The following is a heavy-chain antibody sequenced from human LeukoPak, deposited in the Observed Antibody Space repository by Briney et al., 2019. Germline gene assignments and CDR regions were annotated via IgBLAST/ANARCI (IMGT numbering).Heavy chain of an antibody. CDR3: ARGTVAAAGDFDY. V-gene: IGHV3-21*01. CDR2: ISSSSSYI. CDR1: GFTFSSYS. J-gene: IGHJ4*02. Sequence: GGSLRLSCAASGFTFSSYSMNWVRQAPGKGLEWVSSISSSSSYIYYADSVKGRFTISRDNAKNSLYLQMNSLRAEDTAVYYCARGTVAAAGDFDYWGQGTLVTVSS. D-gene: IGHD6-13*01.